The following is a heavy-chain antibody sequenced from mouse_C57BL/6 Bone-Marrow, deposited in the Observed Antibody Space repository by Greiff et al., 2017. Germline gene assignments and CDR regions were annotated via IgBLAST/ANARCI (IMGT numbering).Heavy chain of an antibody. CDR1: GYTFTSYG. CDR3: GRSYDYRYYGMDY. CDR2: IYPRSGNT. J-gene: IGHJ4*01. V-gene: IGHV1-81*01. D-gene: IGHD2-4*01. Sequence: VQLQQSGAELARPGASVKLSCKASGYTFTSYGLSWVKQRTGQGLEWIGEIYPRSGNTYYNEKFKGKATLTAAKSSSPAYMELRSLTSEDAAVYFGGRSYDYRYYGMDYWGQGTSVTVSS.